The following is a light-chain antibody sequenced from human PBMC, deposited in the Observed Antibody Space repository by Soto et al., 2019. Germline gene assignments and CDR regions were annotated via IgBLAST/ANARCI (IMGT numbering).Light chain of an antibody. CDR2: DVS. CDR3: CSYAGSIYV. V-gene: IGLV2-11*01. Sequence: QSALTQPRSVSGSPGQSVTISCTGTSSDVGGYNHVSWYQQHPGKAPKLMIYDVSKRPSGVPDRFSGSKSGNTASLTISGLQAEDEAYYYCCSYAGSIYVFGTGTKLTVL. J-gene: IGLJ1*01. CDR1: SSDVGGYNH.